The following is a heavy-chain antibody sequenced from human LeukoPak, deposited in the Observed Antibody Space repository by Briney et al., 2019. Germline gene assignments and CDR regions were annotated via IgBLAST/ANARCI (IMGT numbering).Heavy chain of an antibody. CDR1: GGSISSGSYY. Sequence: SETLSLTCTVSGGSISSGSYYWSWIQQPAGKGLEWIGRIYTSGSTNYNPSLKSRVTISVDTSKNQFSLKLSSVTAADTAVYYCAGSRSSGYYYEIAFDIWGQGTMVTVSS. J-gene: IGHJ3*02. CDR3: AGSRSSGYYYEIAFDI. D-gene: IGHD3-22*01. CDR2: IYTSGST. V-gene: IGHV4-61*02.